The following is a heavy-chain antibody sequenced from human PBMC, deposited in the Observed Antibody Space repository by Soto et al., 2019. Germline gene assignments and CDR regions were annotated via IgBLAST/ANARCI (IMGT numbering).Heavy chain of an antibody. CDR1: GFSLSTSEVA. J-gene: IGHJ3*01. V-gene: IGHV2-5*02. CDR3: ARCIAGNDAFDV. CDR2: LYGDDDM. Sequence: QITLTESGPTLVKPTQTLTLTCTFSGFSLSTSEVAVGWIRQPPGKALEWLALLYGDDDMRYSPSPKNRHTVTRDTSKNQLVLTMNNMGPVDTATYCCARCIAGNDAFDVWGQGTRVNVSS. D-gene: IGHD6-13*01.